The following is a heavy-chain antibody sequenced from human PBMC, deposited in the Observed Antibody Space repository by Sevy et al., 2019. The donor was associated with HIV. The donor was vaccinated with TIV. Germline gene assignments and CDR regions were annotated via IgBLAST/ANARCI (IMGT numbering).Heavy chain of an antibody. CDR2: TRNKADGYTT. V-gene: IGHV3-72*01. D-gene: IGHD6-13*01. CDR3: ATHAGIAAAGRVFDY. CDR1: GFTFSDNY. Sequence: GGSLRLSCVASGFTFSDNYMEWVRQAPGKGLEWVGRTRNKADGYTTEYAASVKGRFTISRDDSKNSLYVQMNSLKTEDTAVYYCATHAGIAAAGRVFDYWGQGTLVTVSS. J-gene: IGHJ4*02.